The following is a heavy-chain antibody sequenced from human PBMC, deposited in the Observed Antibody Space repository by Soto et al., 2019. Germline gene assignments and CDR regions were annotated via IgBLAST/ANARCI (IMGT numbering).Heavy chain of an antibody. CDR1: GGSFSGYY. J-gene: IGHJ4*02. Sequence: QVQLQQWGAGLLKPSETLSLTCAVYGGSFSGYYWSWIRQPPGKGLEWIGEINHSGSTNYNPSLKSRVTISVDTSKNHVSLKLSSVTAADTAVYYCARADAVGATGYWGQGTLVTVSS. CDR3: ARADAVGATGY. D-gene: IGHD1-26*01. CDR2: INHSGST. V-gene: IGHV4-34*01.